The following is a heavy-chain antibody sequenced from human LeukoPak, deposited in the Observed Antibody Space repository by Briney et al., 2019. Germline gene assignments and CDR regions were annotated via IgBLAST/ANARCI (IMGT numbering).Heavy chain of an antibody. J-gene: IGHJ4*02. CDR3: ARGEAVLTPDY. V-gene: IGHV4-59*01. CDR1: GGSISSYY. CDR2: IYYSGST. Sequence: SETLSLTCTVSGGSISSYYWSWIRQPPGKGLEWIGYIYYSGSTNYNPSLKSRVTISVDTSKNQLSLKLSSVTAADTAVYYCARGEAVLTPDYWGQGTLVTVSS. D-gene: IGHD6-19*01.